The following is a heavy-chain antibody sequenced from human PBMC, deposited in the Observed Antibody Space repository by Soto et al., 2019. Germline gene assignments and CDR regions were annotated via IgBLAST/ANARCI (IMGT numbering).Heavy chain of an antibody. CDR3: AREIDAQGIAAAGPNLCDL. CDR2: ISAYNGNT. CDR1: GYTFTSYG. D-gene: IGHD6-13*01. J-gene: IGHJ5*02. V-gene: IGHV1-18*04. Sequence: ASVKVSCKSSGYTFTSYGISWVRQAPGQGLEWMGWISAYNGNTNYAQKLQGRVTMTTDTSTSTAYMELRSLRSDDTAVYYCAREIDAQGIAAAGPNLCDLWCQGSLVTVSA.